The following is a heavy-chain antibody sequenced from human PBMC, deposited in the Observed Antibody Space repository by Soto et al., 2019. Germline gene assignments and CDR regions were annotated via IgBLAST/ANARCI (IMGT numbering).Heavy chain of an antibody. J-gene: IGHJ6*02. D-gene: IGHD3-9*01. CDR1: GFTFSSYG. CDR3: ARDRHVRYFDWLLQEDYYYGMDV. Sequence: QVQLVESGGGVVQPGRSLRLSCAASGFTFSSYGMHWVRQAPGKGLEWVAVIWYDGSNKYYADSVKGRFTISRDNSKNTLYLQMNSLSAEDTAVYYCARDRHVRYFDWLLQEDYYYGMDVWGQGTTVTVSS. V-gene: IGHV3-33*01. CDR2: IWYDGSNK.